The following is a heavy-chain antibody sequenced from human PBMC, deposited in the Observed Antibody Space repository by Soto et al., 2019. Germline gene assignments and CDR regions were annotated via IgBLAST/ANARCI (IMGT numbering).Heavy chain of an antibody. CDR3: ARLTRGEYSGYDGVAFDY. CDR1: GGSFSGYY. Sequence: SETLSLTCAVYGGSFSGYYWSWIRQPPGKGLEWIGEINHSGSTNYNPSLKSRVTISVDTSKNQFSLKLSSVTAADTAVYYCARLTRGEYSGYDGVAFDYWGQGTLVTVSS. CDR2: INHSGST. V-gene: IGHV4-34*01. D-gene: IGHD5-12*01. J-gene: IGHJ4*02.